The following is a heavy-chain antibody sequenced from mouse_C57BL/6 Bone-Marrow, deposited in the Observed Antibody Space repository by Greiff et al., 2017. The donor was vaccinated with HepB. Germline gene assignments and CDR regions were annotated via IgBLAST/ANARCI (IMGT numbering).Heavy chain of an antibody. CDR1: GFTFSDYY. J-gene: IGHJ2*01. Sequence: EVKVVESEGGLVQPGSSMKLSCTASGFTFSDYYMAWVRQVPEKGLEWVANINYDGSSTYYLDSLKSRFIISRDNAKNILYLQMSSLKSEDTATYYCARGVYYDYVDYWGQGTTLTVSS. V-gene: IGHV5-16*01. D-gene: IGHD2-4*01. CDR3: ARGVYYDYVDY. CDR2: INYDGSST.